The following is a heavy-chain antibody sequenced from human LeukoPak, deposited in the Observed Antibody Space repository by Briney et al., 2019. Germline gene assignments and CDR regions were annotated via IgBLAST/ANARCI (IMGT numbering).Heavy chain of an antibody. CDR1: GGSISSGDYY. D-gene: IGHD3-3*01. CDR2: IYYSGST. J-gene: IGHJ5*02. Sequence: SETLSLTCTVSGGSISSGDYYWRWIRQPPGKGLEWIGYIYYSGSTYYNPSLKSRVTISVDTSKNQFSLKLSSVTAADTAVYYCARALRFLEWFNWFDPWGQGTLVTVSS. CDR3: ARALRFLEWFNWFDP. V-gene: IGHV4-30-4*01.